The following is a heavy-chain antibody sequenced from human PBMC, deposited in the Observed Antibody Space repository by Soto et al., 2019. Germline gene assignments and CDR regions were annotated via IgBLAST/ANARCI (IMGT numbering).Heavy chain of an antibody. CDR3: TTYYYYDSSGYYAPDAFDI. D-gene: IGHD3-22*01. J-gene: IGHJ3*02. Sequence: GGSLRLSCAASGFTFSNAWMSWVRQAPGKGLEWVGRIKSKTDGGTTDYAAPVEGRFTISRDDSKNTLYLQMNSLKTEDTAVYYCTTYYYYDSSGYYAPDAFDIWGQGTMVTVSS. V-gene: IGHV3-15*01. CDR1: GFTFSNAW. CDR2: IKSKTDGGTT.